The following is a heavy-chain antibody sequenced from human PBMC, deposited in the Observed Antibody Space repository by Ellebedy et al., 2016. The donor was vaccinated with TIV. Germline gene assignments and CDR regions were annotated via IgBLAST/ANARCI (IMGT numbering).Heavy chain of an antibody. CDR2: IIFTFGTT. D-gene: IGHD5-24*01. CDR1: GGSFSSHA. J-gene: IGHJ5*02. V-gene: IGHV1-69*13. Sequence: AASVKVSCKASGGSFSSHAISWVRQAPGQGLEWMGGIIFTFGTTNYAQKFQGRVTITADESTSTAYMELNSLRSEDTAVYFCARERVEMAIVGRVNWFDPWGQGTLVTVSS. CDR3: ARERVEMAIVGRVNWFDP.